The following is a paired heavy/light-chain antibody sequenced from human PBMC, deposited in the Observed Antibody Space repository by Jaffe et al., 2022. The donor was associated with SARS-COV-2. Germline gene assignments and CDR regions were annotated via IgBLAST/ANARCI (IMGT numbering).Heavy chain of an antibody. CDR1: GLSLSTSGVG. J-gene: IGHJ4*02. Sequence: QITLKESGPTLVKPTQTLTLTCTFSGLSLSTSGVGVAWIRQPPGKTLEWLALIYWDDNKRYSPSMQSRLTITKDTSKNQVVLTLTNMDPVDTATYYCTHFTMSRGLLPTSWGQGTLVTVSS. CDR2: IYWDDNK. V-gene: IGHV2-5*02. D-gene: IGHD3-10*01. CDR3: THFTMSRGLLPTS.
Light chain of an antibody. CDR1: QSVSSY. V-gene: IGKV3-11*01. CDR3: HQRSNWPST. J-gene: IGKJ2*02. Sequence: EIVLTQSPATLSLSPGERATLSCRASQSVSSYLAWYQQRPGQAPRLLMYGASNRATGIPARFSGSGSGTDFTLTISSLEPEDFAVYYCHQRSNWPSTFGQGTKLEIK. CDR2: GAS.